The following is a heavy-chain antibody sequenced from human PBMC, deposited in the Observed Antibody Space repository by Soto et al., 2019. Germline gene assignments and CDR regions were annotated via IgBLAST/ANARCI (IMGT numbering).Heavy chain of an antibody. D-gene: IGHD3-9*01. Sequence: ASVKVSCKASGFTFSSSAVQWVRQARGQRLEWIGKIVVGSGNTNYAQKFQKRVTITRDMSTSTAYMELSSLRSEDTAFYYCAAFDPGPMGFDPWGQGTLVTVSS. CDR2: IVVGSGNT. J-gene: IGHJ5*02. CDR1: GFTFSSSA. V-gene: IGHV1-58*01. CDR3: AAFDPGPMGFDP.